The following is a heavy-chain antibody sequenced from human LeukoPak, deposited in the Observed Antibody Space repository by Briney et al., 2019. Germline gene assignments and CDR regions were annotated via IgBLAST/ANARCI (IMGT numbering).Heavy chain of an antibody. CDR2: ISGSGGST. CDR3: AKEGRGRYSGYVWFDY. J-gene: IGHJ4*02. Sequence: PGGSLRLSCAASGFTFSSYAMSWVRQAPGKGLEWVSAISGSGGSTYYADSVKGRFTISRDNSKNTLYLQMNSLRAEDTAVYYCAKEGRGRYSGYVWFDYWGQGTLVTVSS. CDR1: GFTFSSYA. V-gene: IGHV3-23*01. D-gene: IGHD5-12*01.